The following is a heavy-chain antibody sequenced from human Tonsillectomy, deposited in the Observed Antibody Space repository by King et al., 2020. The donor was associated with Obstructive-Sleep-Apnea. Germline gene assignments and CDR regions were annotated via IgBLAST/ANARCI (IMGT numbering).Heavy chain of an antibody. Sequence: QLQESGPGLVKPSQTLSLTCTVSGGSISSGDYYWSWIRQPPGKGLEWIWYIYYSGSTSYNPSLKSRLTISADTSKNQFSLKLSSVTAADTAVYYCARSDYFDTSGYLVWGQGTLVTVSS. CDR3: ARSDYFDTSGYLV. J-gene: IGHJ4*02. V-gene: IGHV4-30-4*01. CDR2: IYYSGST. CDR1: GGSISSGDYY. D-gene: IGHD3-22*01.